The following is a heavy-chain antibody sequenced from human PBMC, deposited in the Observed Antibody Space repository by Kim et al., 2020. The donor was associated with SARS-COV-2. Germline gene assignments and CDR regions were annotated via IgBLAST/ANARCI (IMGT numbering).Heavy chain of an antibody. J-gene: IGHJ6*02. CDR2: SGST. CDR3: ARGDILDV. Sequence: SGSTNYNPSLKSRVTISVDTSKNQFSLKLSSVTAADTAVYYCARGDILDVWGQGTTVTVSS. D-gene: IGHD2-21*01. V-gene: IGHV4-34*01.